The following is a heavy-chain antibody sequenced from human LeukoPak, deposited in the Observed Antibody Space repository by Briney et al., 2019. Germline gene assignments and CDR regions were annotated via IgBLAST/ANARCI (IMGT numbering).Heavy chain of an antibody. D-gene: IGHD3-22*01. Sequence: ASVKVSCKASGGTFSSYTISWVRQAPGQGLEWMGRIIPILDIANYAQKFQGRVTITADKSTSTAYMELSSLRSEDTAVYYCARGAMIVVASEYFQHWGQGTLVTVSS. J-gene: IGHJ1*01. CDR3: ARGAMIVVASEYFQH. CDR1: GGTFSSYT. CDR2: IIPILDIA. V-gene: IGHV1-69*02.